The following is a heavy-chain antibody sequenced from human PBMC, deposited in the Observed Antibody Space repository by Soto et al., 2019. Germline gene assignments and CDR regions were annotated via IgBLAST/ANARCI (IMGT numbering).Heavy chain of an antibody. Sequence: GGSLRLSCAASGFTVSSNYMSWVRQAPGKGLEWVSVIYSGGSTYYADSVKGRITISRDNSKNTLYLQMNSLRAEDTAVYYCARSGGTTSLDYYGMDVWGQGTTVTVSS. CDR1: GFTVSSNY. V-gene: IGHV3-53*01. D-gene: IGHD1-7*01. CDR3: ARSGGTTSLDYYGMDV. J-gene: IGHJ6*02. CDR2: IYSGGST.